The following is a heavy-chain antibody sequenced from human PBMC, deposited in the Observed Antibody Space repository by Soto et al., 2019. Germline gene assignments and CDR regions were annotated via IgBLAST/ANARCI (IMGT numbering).Heavy chain of an antibody. V-gene: IGHV4-34*01. CDR2: INHSGST. D-gene: IGHD3-9*01. J-gene: IGHJ4*02. Sequence: QVQLQQWGAGLLKPSETLSLTCAVYGGSFSGYYWSWIRQPPGKGLEWIGEINHSGSTNYNPSLKSRVTISGYTSKNQFSLKLSSVTAADTAVYYCARRPSHVLRYFDWPNFDYWGQGTLVTVSS. CDR1: GGSFSGYY. CDR3: ARRPSHVLRYFDWPNFDY.